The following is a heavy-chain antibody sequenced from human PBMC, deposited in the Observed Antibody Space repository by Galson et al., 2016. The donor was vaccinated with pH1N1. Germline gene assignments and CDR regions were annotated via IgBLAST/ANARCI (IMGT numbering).Heavy chain of an antibody. CDR3: AKGAGRYFFGSGSFNY. V-gene: IGHV3-9*01. D-gene: IGHD3-10*01. CDR2: ISWNSNSI. J-gene: IGHJ4*02. CDR1: GFALDDFA. Sequence: LRLSCAASGFALDDFAMHWVRHVPGKGLEWVSGISWNSNSIGYADSVKGRFTISRDSAKKSLFLQMNSLRVEDTALYYCAKGAGRYFFGSGSFNYWGQGTQVTVSS.